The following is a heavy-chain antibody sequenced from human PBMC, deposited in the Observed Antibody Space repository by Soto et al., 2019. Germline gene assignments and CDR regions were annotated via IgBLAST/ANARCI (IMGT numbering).Heavy chain of an antibody. D-gene: IGHD3-22*01. CDR1: DGSISSNNW. Sequence: QVQLQESGPGLVKPSGTLSLTCAVSDGSISSNNWWSWVRQPPGKGLEWIGEIFHSGSTNYNPSLKSRDTISVDKSKNQFSLKLNSVTAADTAVYYCARWGSGYYPKFDYWGQGTLVTVSS. CDR3: ARWGSGYYPKFDY. V-gene: IGHV4-4*02. CDR2: IFHSGST. J-gene: IGHJ4*02.